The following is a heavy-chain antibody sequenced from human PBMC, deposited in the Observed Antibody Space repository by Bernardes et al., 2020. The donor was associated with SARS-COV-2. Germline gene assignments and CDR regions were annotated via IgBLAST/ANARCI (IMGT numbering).Heavy chain of an antibody. CDR3: ARGGIFGAVKGGMDV. D-gene: IGHD3-3*01. CDR1: GFTFSDNA. Sequence: GGSLRLSCAASGFTFSDNALHWVRQAPGTGLEWVAVISYDGSNKYYADSVKGRFTISRDNSKDTLYLQMNGLRDEDTALYYCARGGIFGAVKGGMDVWGQGTTVTVSS. J-gene: IGHJ6*02. V-gene: IGHV3-30-3*01. CDR2: ISYDGSNK.